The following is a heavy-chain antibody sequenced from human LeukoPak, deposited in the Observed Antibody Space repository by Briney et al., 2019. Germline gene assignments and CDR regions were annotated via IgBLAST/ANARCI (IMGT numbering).Heavy chain of an antibody. D-gene: IGHD6-19*01. Sequence: GESLKISCKGSGYNFATYWIGWVRQMPGKGLEWMGTIYPGDSDTSYSPSSQCQVTISAATSINTAYLQWSSPKASDTGMYYCARRREAVEDFDQWGQGSLVTVSS. CDR2: IYPGDSDT. V-gene: IGHV5-51*01. CDR1: GYNFATYW. CDR3: ARRREAVEDFDQ. J-gene: IGHJ4*02.